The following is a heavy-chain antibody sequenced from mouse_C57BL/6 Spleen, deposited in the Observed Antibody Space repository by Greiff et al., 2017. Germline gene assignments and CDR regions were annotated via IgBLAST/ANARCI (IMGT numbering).Heavy chain of an antibody. D-gene: IGHD2-3*01. CDR3: ARGRYDGYFDY. J-gene: IGHJ2*01. CDR2: INPNNGGT. V-gene: IGHV1-26*01. CDR1: GYTFTDYY. Sequence: EVQLQQSGPELVKPGASVKISCKASGYTFTDYYMNWVKQSHGKSLEWIGDINPNNGGTSYNQKFKGKATLTVDKSSSTAYMELRSLTSEDSAVYYCARGRYDGYFDYWGQGTTLTVSS.